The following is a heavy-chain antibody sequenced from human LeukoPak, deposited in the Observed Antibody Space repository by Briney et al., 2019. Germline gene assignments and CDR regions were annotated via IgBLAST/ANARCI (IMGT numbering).Heavy chain of an antibody. CDR1: GSMYNYY. CDR3: ARHVSSGGTYAHFDY. CDR2: IHYNGIT. D-gene: IGHD1-26*01. Sequence: SETLSLTCTVSGSMYNYYWSWIRQPPGKGLEWIGYIHYNGITNYNPSLKSRVTMSLDTSKNQVSLKLNSVTAADTAVYYCARHVSSGGTYAHFDYWGQGTLVTVSS. V-gene: IGHV4-59*08. J-gene: IGHJ4*02.